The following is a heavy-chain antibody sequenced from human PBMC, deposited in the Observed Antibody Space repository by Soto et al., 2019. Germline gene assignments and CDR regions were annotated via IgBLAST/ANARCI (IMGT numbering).Heavy chain of an antibody. D-gene: IGHD1-26*01. J-gene: IGHJ6*02. CDR3: ASHSGSSPEGRYYYNMDV. V-gene: IGHV1-69*13. CDR1: GYTFTNYD. CDR2: IIPIFGTA. Sequence: GASVKVSCKASGYTFTNYDINWVRQAPGQGLEWMGGIIPIFGTADYAQKFQGRVTITADESTSTAYMELSSLRSEDTAVYYCASHSGSSPEGRYYYNMDVWGQGTTVTVSS.